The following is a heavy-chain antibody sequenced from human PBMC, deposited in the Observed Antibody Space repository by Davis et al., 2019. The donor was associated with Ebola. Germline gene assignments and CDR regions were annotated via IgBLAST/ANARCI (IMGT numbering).Heavy chain of an antibody. CDR3: ARGVQLTSAGAFDI. V-gene: IGHV3-33*08. CDR1: GFTFSSYG. D-gene: IGHD2-2*01. J-gene: IGHJ3*02. CDR2: IWYDGSNK. Sequence: GGSLRLSCAASGFTFSSYGMHWVRQAPGKGLEWVAVIWYDGSNKYYADSVKGRFTISRDNAKNSLYLQMNSLRAEDTAVYYCARGVQLTSAGAFDIWGQGTMVTVSS.